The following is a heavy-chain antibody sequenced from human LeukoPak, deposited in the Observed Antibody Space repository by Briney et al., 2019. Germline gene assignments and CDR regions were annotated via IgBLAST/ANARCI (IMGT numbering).Heavy chain of an antibody. Sequence: SSETLSLTCTVSGGSISSYYWSWIRQPPGKGLEWIGYIYYSGSTYYNPSLKSRVTISLDTSKNQFSLKLSSVTAADTAVYYCARDGRYYYAFDIWGQGTMVTVSS. J-gene: IGHJ3*02. CDR1: GGSISSYY. CDR3: ARDGRYYYAFDI. D-gene: IGHD1-26*01. V-gene: IGHV4-59*12. CDR2: IYYSGST.